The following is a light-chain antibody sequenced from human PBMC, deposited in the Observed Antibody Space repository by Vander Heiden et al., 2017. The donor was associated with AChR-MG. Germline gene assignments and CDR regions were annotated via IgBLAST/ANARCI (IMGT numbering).Light chain of an antibody. CDR2: KDT. J-gene: IGLJ2*01. V-gene: IGLV3-1*01. CDR3: QAWDKNTAAV. Sequence: ELTQPPSVSVSPGQTATITCSGDKLGDIYVSWYQQKPGQSPLLIIYKDTKRPSGIPERFSGSNSGNTASLTISGTQAIDESDYYCQAWDKNTAAVFGGGTKLTVL. CDR1: KLGDIY.